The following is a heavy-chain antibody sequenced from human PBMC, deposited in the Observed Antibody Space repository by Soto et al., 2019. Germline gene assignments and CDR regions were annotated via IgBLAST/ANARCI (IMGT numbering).Heavy chain of an antibody. Sequence: PSETLSLTCAVSGGSISSGGYSWSWIRQPPGKGLEWIGYIYHSGSTYYNPSLKSRVTISVDTSKNQFSLKLSSVTAADTAVYYCASMGYHYGSGSYPLDYWGQGTLVTVSS. CDR2: IYHSGST. V-gene: IGHV4-30-2*05. J-gene: IGHJ4*02. CDR1: GGSISSGGYS. D-gene: IGHD3-10*01. CDR3: ASMGYHYGSGSYPLDY.